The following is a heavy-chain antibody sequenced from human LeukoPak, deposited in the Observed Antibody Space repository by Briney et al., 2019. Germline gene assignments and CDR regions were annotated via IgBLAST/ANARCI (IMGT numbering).Heavy chain of an antibody. CDR3: THGTRLWFGELLYYFDY. CDR2: IKSKTDGGTT. Sequence: GGSLRLSCAASGFTFSSYAMHWVRQAPGKGLEWVGRIKSKTDGGTTDYAAPVKGRFTISRDDSKNTLYLQMNSLKTEDTAVYYCTHGTRLWFGELLYYFDYWGQGTLVTVSS. CDR1: GFTFSSYA. J-gene: IGHJ4*02. D-gene: IGHD3-10*01. V-gene: IGHV3-15*01.